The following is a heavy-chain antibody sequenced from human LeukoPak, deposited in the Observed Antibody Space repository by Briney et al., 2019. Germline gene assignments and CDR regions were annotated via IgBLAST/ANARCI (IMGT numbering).Heavy chain of an antibody. J-gene: IGHJ4*02. CDR3: ARGGTVITLYYDS. CDR1: GFTFSTYG. D-gene: IGHD4-11*01. CDR2: IWYDGSNK. V-gene: IGHV3-33*01. Sequence: GGSLRLSCEASGFTFSTYGMHWVRQAPGKGLEWVAVIWYDGSNKNYADSVKGRFTISIDNSKNTLYLQMNSLRAEDTAVYYCARGGTVITLYYDSWGQGTLVTVSS.